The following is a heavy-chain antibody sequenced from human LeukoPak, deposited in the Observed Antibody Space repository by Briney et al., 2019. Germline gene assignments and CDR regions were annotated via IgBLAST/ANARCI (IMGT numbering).Heavy chain of an antibody. D-gene: IGHD3-10*01. CDR1: GYTLTELS. CDR3: ARSLTVYGSGSTLRNYYYYMDV. V-gene: IGHV1-24*01. CDR2: FDPEDGET. Sequence: ASVKVSCKVSGYTLTELSMHWVRQAPGKGLEWMGGFDPEDGETIYAQKFQGRVTMTRDTSISTAYMELSRLRSDDTAVYYCARSLTVYGSGSTLRNYYYYMDVWGKGTTVTVSS. J-gene: IGHJ6*03.